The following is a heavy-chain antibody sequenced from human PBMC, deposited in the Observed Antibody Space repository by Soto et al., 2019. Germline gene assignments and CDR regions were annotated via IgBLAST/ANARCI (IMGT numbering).Heavy chain of an antibody. Sequence: EVQLVESGGGLVQPGGSLRLSCAASGFTFSSYWMHWVRQAPGKGLVWVSRINSDGSSTSYADSVKGRFTISRDNAKNTLYLQMNSLRAEDTAVYYCAKADIVVVVAATGFQHWGQGTLVTVSS. CDR2: INSDGSST. J-gene: IGHJ1*01. CDR3: AKADIVVVVAATGFQH. D-gene: IGHD2-15*01. V-gene: IGHV3-74*01. CDR1: GFTFSSYW.